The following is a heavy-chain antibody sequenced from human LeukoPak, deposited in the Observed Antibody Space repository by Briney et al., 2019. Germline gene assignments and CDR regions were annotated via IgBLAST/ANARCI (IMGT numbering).Heavy chain of an antibody. CDR3: ARGTYYDFWSGYRNWFDP. CDR2: IYYSGST. D-gene: IGHD3-3*01. J-gene: IGHJ5*02. Sequence: SETLSLTCTVSGGSISGYYWSWIRQPPGKGLEWIGYIYYSGSTNYNPSLKSRVTISVDTSKNQFSLKLSSVTAADTAVYYCARGTYYDFWSGYRNWFDPWGQGTLVTVSS. CDR1: GGSISGYY. V-gene: IGHV4-59*01.